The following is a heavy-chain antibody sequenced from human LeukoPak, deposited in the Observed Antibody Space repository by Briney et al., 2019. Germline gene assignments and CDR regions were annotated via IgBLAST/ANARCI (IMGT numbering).Heavy chain of an antibody. V-gene: IGHV4-31*03. J-gene: IGHJ3*02. CDR3: ARTVLHHDAFDI. CDR1: GGSISSGGYY. Sequence: SETLSLTCTVSGGSISSGGYYWSWIRQHPGKGLEWIGYIYYSGSTYYNPSLKSRVTISVDTSKNQFSLKLSSVTAADTAVYYCARTVLHHDAFDIWSQGTMVTVSS. D-gene: IGHD2/OR15-2a*01. CDR2: IYYSGST.